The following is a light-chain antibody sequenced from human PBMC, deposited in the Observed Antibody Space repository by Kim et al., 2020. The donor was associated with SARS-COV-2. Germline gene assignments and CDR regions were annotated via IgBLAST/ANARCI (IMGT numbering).Light chain of an antibody. V-gene: IGLV2-14*04. CDR2: DVS. CDR3: SSYTSSSTFV. CDR1: SSDVGGYNY. Sequence: GQSIPISCTGTSSDVGGYNYFSWYQQHPGKAPKLMIYDVSKRPSGVSNRFSGSKSGNTASLTISGLQAEDEADYYCSSYTSSSTFVFGTGTKVTVL. J-gene: IGLJ1*01.